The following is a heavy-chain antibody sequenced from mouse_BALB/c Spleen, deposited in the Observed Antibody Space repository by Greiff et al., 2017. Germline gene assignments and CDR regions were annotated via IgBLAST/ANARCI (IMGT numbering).Heavy chain of an antibody. V-gene: IGHV5-12-2*01. CDR1: GFTFSSYT. Sequence: EVQGVESGGGLVQPGGSLKLSCAASGFTFSSYTMSWVRQTPEKRLEWVAYISNGGGSTYYPDTVKGRFTISRDNAKNTLYLQMSSLKSEDTAMYYCARHGYDADVLFYFDYWGQGTTLTVSS. J-gene: IGHJ2*01. D-gene: IGHD2-2*01. CDR3: ARHGYDADVLFYFDY. CDR2: ISNGGGST.